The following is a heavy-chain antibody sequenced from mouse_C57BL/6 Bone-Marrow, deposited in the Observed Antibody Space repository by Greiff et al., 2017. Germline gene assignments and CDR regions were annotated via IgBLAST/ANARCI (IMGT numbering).Heavy chain of an antibody. Sequence: QVQLQQSGPGLVAPSQSLSITCTVSGFSLTSYGVDWVRQSPGKGLEWLGVIWGVGSTNYNSALKSRLSISKDNSKSQVFLKMNSLQTDDTAMYYCARALNWAMDYWGQGTSGTVSS. V-gene: IGHV2-6*01. J-gene: IGHJ4*01. CDR3: ARALNWAMDY. D-gene: IGHD4-1*01. CDR1: GFSLTSYG. CDR2: IWGVGST.